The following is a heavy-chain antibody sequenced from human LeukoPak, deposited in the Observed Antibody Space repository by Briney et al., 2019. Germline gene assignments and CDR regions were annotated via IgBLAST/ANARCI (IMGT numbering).Heavy chain of an antibody. CDR2: ISHGGGT. Sequence: SETLSLTCAVYSGSFSGYDWSWIRQPPGKGLEWIGEISHGGGTNYNPSLKSRVTISLDTSKNQFSLKLRSVTAADTAVYYCARVGWVYIYGRIGYYMDVWDKGTTVTVSS. CDR1: SGSFSGYD. J-gene: IGHJ6*03. D-gene: IGHD5-18*01. V-gene: IGHV4-34*01. CDR3: ARVGWVYIYGRIGYYMDV.